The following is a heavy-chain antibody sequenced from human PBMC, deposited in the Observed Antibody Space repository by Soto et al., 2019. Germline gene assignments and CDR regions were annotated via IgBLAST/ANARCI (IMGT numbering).Heavy chain of an antibody. V-gene: IGHV1-69*13. Sequence: SVKVSCKASGGTFSSYAISWVRQAPGQGLEWMGGIIPIFGTANYAQKFQGRVTITADESTSTAYMELSSLRSEDTAVYYCARDQITLEWSTSFDYWGQGTLVTVSS. CDR2: IIPIFGTA. CDR3: ARDQITLEWSTSFDY. J-gene: IGHJ4*02. CDR1: GGTFSSYA. D-gene: IGHD3-3*01.